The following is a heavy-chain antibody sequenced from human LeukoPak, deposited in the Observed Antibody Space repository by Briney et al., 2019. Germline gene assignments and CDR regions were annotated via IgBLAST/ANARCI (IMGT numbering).Heavy chain of an antibody. V-gene: IGHV1-18*01. CDR3: ARGIVATDN. Sequence: ASVKVSCKASGYTFTSYGLSWVRQAPGQGLEWTGWNRNYNGNTNYAQKLQGRVTMTTDTSTSTAYMELRSLRSDDTAVYYGARGIVATDNWGQGTLVTVSS. CDR2: NRNYNGNT. CDR1: GYTFTSYG. J-gene: IGHJ4*02. D-gene: IGHD5-12*01.